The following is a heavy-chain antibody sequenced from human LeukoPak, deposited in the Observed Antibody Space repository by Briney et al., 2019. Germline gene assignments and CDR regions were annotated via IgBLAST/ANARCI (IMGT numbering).Heavy chain of an antibody. CDR1: GYSFVLYG. D-gene: IGHD2-15*01. CDR3: ARAGGYCSGGSCYYSNWFDP. Sequence: ASVKVSCKASGYSFVLYGISWVRQAPGQGLEWMGWINPNSGGTNYAQKFQGRVTMTRDTSIGTAYMELSRLRSDDTAVYYCARAGGYCSGGSCYYSNWFDPWGQGTLVTVSS. J-gene: IGHJ5*02. V-gene: IGHV1-2*02. CDR2: INPNSGGT.